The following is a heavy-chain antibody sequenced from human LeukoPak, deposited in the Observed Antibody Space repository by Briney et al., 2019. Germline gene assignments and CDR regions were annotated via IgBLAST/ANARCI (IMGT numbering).Heavy chain of an antibody. CDR1: GGSISSTSYY. J-gene: IGHJ4*02. V-gene: IGHV4-39*01. Sequence: SETLSLTCTVSGGSISSTSYYWGWIRQPPGKGLEWIGSIYYSWDTYYNPSLKSRVTISVDTSKNQFSLKLSSVTAADAAVYYCARAGTLGFDYWGQGTLVTVSS. CDR3: ARAGTLGFDY. D-gene: IGHD3-10*01. CDR2: IYYSWDT.